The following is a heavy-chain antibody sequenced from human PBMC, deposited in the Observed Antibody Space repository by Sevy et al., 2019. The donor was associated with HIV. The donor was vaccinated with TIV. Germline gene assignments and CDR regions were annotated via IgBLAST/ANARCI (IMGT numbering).Heavy chain of an antibody. V-gene: IGHV4-34*01. D-gene: IGHD3-22*01. CDR1: GGSFSGYY. J-gene: IGHJ6*02. Sequence: SETLSLTCAVYGGSFSGYYWSWIRQPPGKGLEWIGEINHSGSTNYNPSLKSRVTISVDTSKNQFSLKLGSETAADTAVYYCARGTYYYDSSGYSAFYYYYYGMDVWGQGTTVTVSS. CDR2: INHSGST. CDR3: ARGTYYYDSSGYSAFYYYYYGMDV.